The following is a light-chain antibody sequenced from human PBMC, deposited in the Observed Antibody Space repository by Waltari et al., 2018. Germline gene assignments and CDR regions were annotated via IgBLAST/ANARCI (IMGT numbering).Light chain of an antibody. V-gene: IGLV2-8*01. CDR3: SSYAGSNNAV. J-gene: IGLJ7*01. CDR2: EVS. Sequence: QSALTQPPSASGSPGQSITISCTATSSDVGGYDYFSWYQQHPGKAPKLMIYEVSKRPSGVPDRFSGSKSGNTASLTVSGLQAEDEADYYCSSYAGSNNAVFGGGTHLTVL. CDR1: SSDVGGYDY.